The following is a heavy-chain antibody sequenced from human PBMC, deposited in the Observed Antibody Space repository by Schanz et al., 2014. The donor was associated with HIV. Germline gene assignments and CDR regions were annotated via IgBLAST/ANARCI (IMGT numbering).Heavy chain of an antibody. CDR1: GYIFIDYY. Sequence: QVQLVQSGPEVRKPGASVKVSCKASGYIFIDYYIHWVRQAPGQGLEWVGGIIPIFVTTNYAPRFQGRPTMTADVSTNTASMELSSLRPEDTAVYYCASPAESERGPGDAFDIWGQGTLVTVSS. CDR3: ASPAESERGPGDAFDI. D-gene: IGHD1-1*01. J-gene: IGHJ3*02. V-gene: IGHV1-69*01. CDR2: IIPIFVTT.